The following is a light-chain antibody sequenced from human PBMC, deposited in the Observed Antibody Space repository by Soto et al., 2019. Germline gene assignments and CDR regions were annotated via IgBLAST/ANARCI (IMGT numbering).Light chain of an antibody. Sequence: QSALTQPRSVSGSPGQSVTISRTGTSSDVGGYNYVSWYQQHPGKAPKLMIYDVSKRPSGVPDRFSGSKSGNTASLTISGLQAEDEADYYCCSYAGSNWVFGGGTKLTV. CDR1: SSDVGGYNY. J-gene: IGLJ3*02. CDR2: DVS. V-gene: IGLV2-11*01. CDR3: CSYAGSNWV.